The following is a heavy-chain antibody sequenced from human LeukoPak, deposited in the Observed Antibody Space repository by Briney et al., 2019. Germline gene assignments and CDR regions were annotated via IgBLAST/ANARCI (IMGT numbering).Heavy chain of an antibody. Sequence: SETLSLTCTVSGGSISSYYWSWIRQPPGKGLEWIGYIYYSGSTNYNPSLKSRVTISVDTSKNQFSLKLSSVTAADTAVYYCARDAGSDSSGLDAFDIWGQGTMVTVSS. D-gene: IGHD3-22*01. V-gene: IGHV4-59*01. CDR2: IYYSGST. J-gene: IGHJ3*02. CDR1: GGSISSYY. CDR3: ARDAGSDSSGLDAFDI.